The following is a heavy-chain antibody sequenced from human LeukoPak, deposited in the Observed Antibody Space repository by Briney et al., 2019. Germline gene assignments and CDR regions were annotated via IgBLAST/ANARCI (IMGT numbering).Heavy chain of an antibody. Sequence: GGSLRLSRAASGFTFSSYSMNWVRQAPGKGLEWVSSISSSSTYIYYADSVKGRFTISRDNAKNSLYLQMNSLRAEDTAVYYCARAYSSGWAGLDYWGQGTLVTVSS. CDR3: ARAYSSGWAGLDY. CDR1: GFTFSSYS. V-gene: IGHV3-21*01. J-gene: IGHJ4*02. CDR2: ISSSSTYI. D-gene: IGHD6-19*01.